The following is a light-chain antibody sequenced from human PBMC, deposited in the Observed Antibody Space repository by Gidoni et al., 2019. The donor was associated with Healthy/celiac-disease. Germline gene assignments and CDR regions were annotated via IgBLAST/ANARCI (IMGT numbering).Light chain of an antibody. CDR3: QQLNSYPPG. Sequence: DIQLTQSPSFLSASVGDRVTITCRASQGISSYLAWYQQKPGKAPKLLIYAASTLQSGVPSRFSGSGSGTEFTLTISSLQPEDFATYYCQQLNSYPPGFGPGTKVEIK. V-gene: IGKV1-9*01. CDR1: QGISSY. CDR2: AAS. J-gene: IGKJ3*01.